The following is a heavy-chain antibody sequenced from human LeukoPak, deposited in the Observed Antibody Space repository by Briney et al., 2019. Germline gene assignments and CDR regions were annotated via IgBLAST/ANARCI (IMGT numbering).Heavy chain of an antibody. Sequence: PGGSLRLSCAASGFTFSSYGMHWVRQAPGKGLEWVAFIRYDGSNKYYADSVKGRFTISRDNSKNTLHLQMNSLRAEDTAVYYCAKPGFLEWPPPRDWGQGTLVTVSS. J-gene: IGHJ4*02. CDR3: AKPGFLEWPPPRD. V-gene: IGHV3-30*02. D-gene: IGHD3-3*01. CDR2: IRYDGSNK. CDR1: GFTFSSYG.